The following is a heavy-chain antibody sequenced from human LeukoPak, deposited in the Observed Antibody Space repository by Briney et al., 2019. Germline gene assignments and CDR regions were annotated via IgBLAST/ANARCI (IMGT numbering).Heavy chain of an antibody. CDR1: GITFSGYS. CDR3: ARYLSNDYDDCEDDYNSYGMDV. D-gene: IGHD4-17*01. CDR2: MTTSGNTI. J-gene: IGHJ6*02. Sequence: GGSLRLSCVVSGITFSGYSMIWVRQAPGKGLEWLSFMTTSGNTIFYAESVKGRFTISRDNAKNSLYLQMNSLRAEDTAVYYCARYLSNDYDDCEDDYNSYGMDVWGQGTTVTVSS. V-gene: IGHV3-48*01.